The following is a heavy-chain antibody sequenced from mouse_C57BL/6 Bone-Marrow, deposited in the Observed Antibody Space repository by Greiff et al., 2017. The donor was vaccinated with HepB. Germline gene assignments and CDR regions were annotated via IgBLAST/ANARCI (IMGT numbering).Heavy chain of an antibody. V-gene: IGHV5-4*03. CDR2: ISDGGSYT. J-gene: IGHJ3*01. CDR1: GFTFSSYA. CDR3: ARVYDGYYEDFAY. D-gene: IGHD2-3*01. Sequence: EVNVVESGGGLVKPGGSLKLSCAASGFTFSSYAMSWVRQTPEKRLEWVATISDGGSYTYYPDNVKGRFTISRDNAKNNLYLQMSHLKSEDTAMYYCARVYDGYYEDFAYWGQGTLVTVSA.